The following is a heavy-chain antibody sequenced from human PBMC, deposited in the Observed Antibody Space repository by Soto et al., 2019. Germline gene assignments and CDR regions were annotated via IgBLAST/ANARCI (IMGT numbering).Heavy chain of an antibody. Sequence: GGSLRLSCAASGFTFSSYSMNWVRQAPGKGLEWVSSFSTSSDYIYYADSVKGRFTISRDNAKNSLYLQMNSLRAEDTAVYYCARALPTDYDLWSGPYDFWGQGTLVTVSS. CDR2: FSTSSDYI. V-gene: IGHV3-21*01. D-gene: IGHD3-3*01. J-gene: IGHJ4*02. CDR1: GFTFSSYS. CDR3: ARALPTDYDLWSGPYDF.